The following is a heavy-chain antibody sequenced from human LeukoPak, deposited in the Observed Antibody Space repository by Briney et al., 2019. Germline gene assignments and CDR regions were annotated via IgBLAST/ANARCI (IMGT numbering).Heavy chain of an antibody. D-gene: IGHD2-15*01. CDR3: ANHLEYCSTGSCSFFDY. CDR1: GFTFSTTA. V-gene: IGHV3-23*01. Sequence: GGSLRLSCAASGFTFSTTAMSWVRQAPGKGLESVSAISASGDATYYADSVKGRFTISRDNSKSILYLQMNSLRADDTAVYYCANHLEYCSTGSCSFFDYWGQGTLATVSS. CDR2: ISASGDAT. J-gene: IGHJ4*02.